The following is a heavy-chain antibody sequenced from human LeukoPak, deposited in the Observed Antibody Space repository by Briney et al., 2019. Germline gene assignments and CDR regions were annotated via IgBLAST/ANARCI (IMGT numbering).Heavy chain of an antibody. CDR1: GGTFSSYA. V-gene: IGHV1-69*05. J-gene: IGHJ4*02. CDR2: IIPIFGTA. CDR3: ARAIGVRGDEAFYYFDY. D-gene: IGHD3-10*01. Sequence: ASVKVSCKASGGTFSSYAISWVRQAPGQGLEWMGGIIPIFGTANYAQKFQGRVTITTDESTSTAYMELSSLRSEDTAVYYCARAIGVRGDEAFYYFDYWGQGTLVTVSS.